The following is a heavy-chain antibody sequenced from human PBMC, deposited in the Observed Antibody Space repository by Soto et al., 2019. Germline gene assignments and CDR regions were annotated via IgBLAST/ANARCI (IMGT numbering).Heavy chain of an antibody. D-gene: IGHD6-19*01. V-gene: IGHV1-69*18. CDR1: GDTFRNYA. Sequence: QVQLVQSGAEVKKPGSSVKVSCKASGDTFRNYAFTWVRQAPGQGLEWMGTIIPLFSTRYAQKFQGRVTMTADESTSTIYMDLSSLKSDDTAFYYWARDPGIAVVGRGTSFEHWGQGTLVTVSS. CDR2: IIPLFST. CDR3: ARDPGIAVVGRGTSFEH. J-gene: IGHJ4*02.